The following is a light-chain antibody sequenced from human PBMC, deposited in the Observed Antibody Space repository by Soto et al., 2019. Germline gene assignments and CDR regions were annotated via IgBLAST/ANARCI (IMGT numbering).Light chain of an antibody. J-gene: IGLJ1*01. V-gene: IGLV2-14*01. CDR2: DVT. Sequence: QSALSQPASVSLSPGQSITISCTGTSSDVGGFEYVSWYQHQPGKAPKLIIYDVTKRPSGVSNRLSGSKSGNTASLTISGIQAEDEGDYYCGSITRSSTSVFGTGTKVTVL. CDR3: GSITRSSTSV. CDR1: SSDVGGFEY.